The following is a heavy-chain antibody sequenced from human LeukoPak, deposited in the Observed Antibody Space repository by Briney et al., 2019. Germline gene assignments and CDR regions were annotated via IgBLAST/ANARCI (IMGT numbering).Heavy chain of an antibody. D-gene: IGHD3-3*01. J-gene: IGHJ4*02. Sequence: GGSLRLSCAASGFTLSSYAMSWVRQAPGKGLEWVSAISGSGGSTYYADSVKGRFTISRDNSKNTLYLQMNSLRAEDTAVYYCAKDREIFGVVTVIDYWGQGTLVTVSS. CDR1: GFTLSSYA. CDR3: AKDREIFGVVTVIDY. V-gene: IGHV3-23*01. CDR2: ISGSGGST.